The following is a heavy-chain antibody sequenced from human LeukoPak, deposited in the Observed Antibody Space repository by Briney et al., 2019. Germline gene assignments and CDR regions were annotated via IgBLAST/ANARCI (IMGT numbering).Heavy chain of an antibody. CDR3: ASGSPPHYYFDY. Sequence: SETLSLTCAVYGGSFSGYYWSWIRQPPGKGLEWIGEIDHSGSTYYNPSLKSRVTISVDTSKNQFSLKLSSVTAADTAVYYCASGSPPHYYFDYWGQGTLVTVSS. CDR2: IDHSGST. CDR1: GGSFSGYY. J-gene: IGHJ4*02. V-gene: IGHV4-34*01.